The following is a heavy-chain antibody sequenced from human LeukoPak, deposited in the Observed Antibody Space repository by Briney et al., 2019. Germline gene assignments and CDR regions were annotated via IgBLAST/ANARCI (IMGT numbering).Heavy chain of an antibody. J-gene: IGHJ3*02. V-gene: IGHV1-2*02. Sequence: ASVKVSCKASGYTFTSYGISWVRQAPGQGLEWMGWINPNSGGTNYAQKFQGRVTMTRDTSISTAYMELSRLRSDDTAVYYCARGRPVRAFDIWGQGTMVTVSS. CDR3: ARGRPVRAFDI. CDR1: GYTFTSYG. CDR2: INPNSGGT.